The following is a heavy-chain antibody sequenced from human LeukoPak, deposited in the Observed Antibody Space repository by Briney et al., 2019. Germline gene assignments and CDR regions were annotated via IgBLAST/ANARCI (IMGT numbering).Heavy chain of an antibody. Sequence: SETLSLTCAVYGGSFSGYYWSWIRQPPGKGLEWIGEINHSGSTNYNPSLKGRVTISVDTSKNQFSLNLNSVTAADTAEYYCARAPGSAYYPYYYMDVWGKGTTVTVSS. V-gene: IGHV4-34*01. CDR3: ARAPGSAYYPYYYMDV. CDR1: GGSFSGYY. D-gene: IGHD6-19*01. CDR2: INHSGST. J-gene: IGHJ6*03.